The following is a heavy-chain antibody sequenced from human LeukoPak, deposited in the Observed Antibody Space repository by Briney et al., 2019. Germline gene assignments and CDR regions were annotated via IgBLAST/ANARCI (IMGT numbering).Heavy chain of an antibody. J-gene: IGHJ4*02. CDR1: GFTFSSYA. CDR2: MSGSGGST. Sequence: GGSLRLSCAASGFTFSSYAMSWVRQAPGKGLEWVSAMSGSGGSTYYAESVKGRFTISRDNSKNTLYLQMNSLRAEDTAVYYCAKDYSADYYDSSGYYAAIPAAVDYWGQGTLVTVSS. CDR3: AKDYSADYYDSSGYYAAIPAAVDY. V-gene: IGHV3-23*01. D-gene: IGHD3-22*01.